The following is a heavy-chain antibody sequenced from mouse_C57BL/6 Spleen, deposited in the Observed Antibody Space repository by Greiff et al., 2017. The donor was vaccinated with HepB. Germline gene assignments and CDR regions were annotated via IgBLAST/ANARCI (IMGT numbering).Heavy chain of an antibody. Sequence: EVQLQQSGPELVKPGASVKIPCKASGYTFTDYNMDWVKQSHGKSLEWIGDINPNTGGTIYNQKFKGKATLTVDKSSGTAYMELRSLTSEDTAVYYCARGDYGSTSGLAYWGQGTLVTVSA. CDR1: GYTFTDYN. J-gene: IGHJ3*01. CDR3: ARGDYGSTSGLAY. D-gene: IGHD1-1*01. V-gene: IGHV1-18*01. CDR2: INPNTGGT.